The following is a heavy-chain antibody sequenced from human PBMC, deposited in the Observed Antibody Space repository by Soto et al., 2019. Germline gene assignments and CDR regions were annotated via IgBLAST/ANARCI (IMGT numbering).Heavy chain of an antibody. CDR2: IRSKAYGGTT. CDR3: TRVGDYYYDSSGYYPVVAFDI. J-gene: IGHJ3*02. CDR1: GFTFGDYA. D-gene: IGHD3-22*01. V-gene: IGHV3-49*03. Sequence: GGSLRLSCTASGFTFGDYAMSWFRQAPGKGLEWVGFIRSKAYGGTTEYAASVKGRFTISRDDSKSIAYLQMNSLKTEDTAVYYCTRVGDYYYDSSGYYPVVAFDIWGQGTMVTVSS.